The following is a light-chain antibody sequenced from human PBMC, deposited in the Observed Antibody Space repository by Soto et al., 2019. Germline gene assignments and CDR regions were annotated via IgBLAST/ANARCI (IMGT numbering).Light chain of an antibody. J-gene: IGKJ4*01. CDR2: GAS. CDR1: QSVSSN. Sequence: EIVLTESPGTLPLSPGERATLSCRASQSVSSNLAWYQQKPGQAPRLLIYGASTRATGAPARFSGSGSGTDFTLTISSLQPEDFATYYCQQSHSTPLTFGGGTKVDIK. CDR3: QQSHSTPLT. V-gene: IGKV3-15*01.